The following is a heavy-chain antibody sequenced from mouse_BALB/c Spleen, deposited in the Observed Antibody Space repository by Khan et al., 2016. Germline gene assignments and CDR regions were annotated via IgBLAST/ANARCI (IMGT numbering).Heavy chain of an antibody. V-gene: IGHV3-2*02. D-gene: IGHD1-1*01. Sequence: EVKLEVSGPGLVKPSQSLSLTCTVTDYSITSDYAWNWIRQFPGNKLEWMGYISYSGSTSYNPSLKSRISIPRDTSNNQFFLQLNSVTSEDTATYYCARSDYGSKDAMDYWGQGTSVTVSS. CDR1: DYSITSDYA. J-gene: IGHJ4*01. CDR2: ISYSGST. CDR3: ARSDYGSKDAMDY.